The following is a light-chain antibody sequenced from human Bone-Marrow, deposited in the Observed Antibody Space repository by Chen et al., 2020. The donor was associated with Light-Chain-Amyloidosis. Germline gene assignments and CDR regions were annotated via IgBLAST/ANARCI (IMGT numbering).Light chain of an antibody. CDR3: QQSYSILLVT. V-gene: IGKV1-39*01. CDR2: VAS. Sequence: DIQMTQSPSSLSASVGDRVTITCRASQNISRYVNWYQQRPGKAPKLLIYVASSLQSGVPSRFSGSGSGTDFTLTISSLQPEDFATYYCQQSYSILLVTFGPGTKVDIK. CDR1: QNISRY. J-gene: IGKJ3*01.